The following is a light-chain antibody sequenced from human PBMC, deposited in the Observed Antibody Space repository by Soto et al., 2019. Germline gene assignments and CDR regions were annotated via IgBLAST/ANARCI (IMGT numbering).Light chain of an antibody. CDR3: QQYYCYLRT. V-gene: IGKV1-8*01. J-gene: IGKJ1*01. Sequence: AIRMTQSPSSLSASTGDRVTITCRASQGISSYLAWYQQKPGKAPKLLIYAASTLQSGVPSRFSGSGSGTDFTLTVSCLQSEDFATYYCQQYYCYLRTFGQGTKVEIK. CDR2: AAS. CDR1: QGISSY.